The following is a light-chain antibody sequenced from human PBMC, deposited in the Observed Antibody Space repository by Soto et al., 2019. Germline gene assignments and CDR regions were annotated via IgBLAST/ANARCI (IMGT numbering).Light chain of an antibody. Sequence: QSALTQPHSVSGSPGQSVTISCTGTSSDVGSYNRVSWYQQPPGTAPKLMIYEVSNRPSGVPDRFSGSKSGNTASLTISGLQAEDEADYYCSSYTSRVVFGGGTKLTVL. CDR3: SSYTSRVV. V-gene: IGLV2-18*02. CDR1: SSDVGSYNR. CDR2: EVS. J-gene: IGLJ2*01.